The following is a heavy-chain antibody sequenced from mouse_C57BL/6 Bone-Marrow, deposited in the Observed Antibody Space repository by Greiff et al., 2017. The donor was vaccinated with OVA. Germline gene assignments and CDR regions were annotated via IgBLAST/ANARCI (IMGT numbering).Heavy chain of an antibody. J-gene: IGHJ2*01. CDR2: IDPEDGET. V-gene: IGHV14-2*01. CDR1: GFNIKDYY. CDR3: ACYYYGSSYFYYFDY. Sequence: EVQLQESGAELVKPGASVKLSCTASGFNIKDYYMHWVKQRTEQGLEWIGRIDPEDGETKYAPKFQGKATITADTSSNTAYLQLSSLTSEDTAVYYCACYYYGSSYFYYFDYWGQGTTLTVSS. D-gene: IGHD1-1*01.